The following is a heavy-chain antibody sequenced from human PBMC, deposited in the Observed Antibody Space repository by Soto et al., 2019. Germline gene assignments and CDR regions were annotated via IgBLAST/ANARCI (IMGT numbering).Heavy chain of an antibody. D-gene: IGHD3-16*02. CDR3: ARAQDYDYVWGSYRQDFDY. CDR1: GYTFTSYG. V-gene: IGHV1-18*04. CDR2: ISAYNGNT. J-gene: IGHJ4*02. Sequence: QVQLVQSGAEVKKPGASVKVSCKASGYTFTSYGISWVRQAPGQGLEWMGWISAYNGNTNYAQKLQGRVTMTTDTPTSTAYMELRSLRSDDTAVYYCARAQDYDYVWGSYRQDFDYWGQGTLVTVSS.